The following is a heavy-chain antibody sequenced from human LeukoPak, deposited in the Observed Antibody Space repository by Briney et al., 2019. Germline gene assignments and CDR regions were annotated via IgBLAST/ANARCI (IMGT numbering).Heavy chain of an antibody. D-gene: IGHD3-3*01. J-gene: IGHJ4*02. CDR3: ARESRSFGVVNQYFFDY. V-gene: IGHV3-21*01. CDR1: GFTFSSYT. Sequence: GGSLRLSCAASGFTFSSYTMNWVRQAPGKGLEWVSSISSSSTYINYADSVKGRFTISRDNAKNSLYLQMNSLRAEDTAVYYCARESRSFGVVNQYFFDYWGQGTLVTVSS. CDR2: ISSSSTYI.